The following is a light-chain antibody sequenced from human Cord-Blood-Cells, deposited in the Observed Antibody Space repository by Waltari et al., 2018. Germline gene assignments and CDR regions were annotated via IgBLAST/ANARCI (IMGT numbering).Light chain of an antibody. V-gene: IGKV3-15*01. Sequence: VSPGERATLSCRASQSVSSNLAWYQQKPGQAPRLLIYGASTRATGIPARFSGSGSGTEFTLTISSLQSEDFAVYYCQQYNNWPLTFGPGTKVDIK. CDR3: QQYNNWPLT. J-gene: IGKJ3*01. CDR2: GAS. CDR1: QSVSSN.